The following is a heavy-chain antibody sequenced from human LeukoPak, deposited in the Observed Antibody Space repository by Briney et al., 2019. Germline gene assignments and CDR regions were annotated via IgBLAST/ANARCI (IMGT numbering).Heavy chain of an antibody. CDR2: IYWNGDK. D-gene: IGHD3-3*01. V-gene: IGHV2-5*01. Sequence: SGATLVNPTQPLTLTYTLSGFSLTTSGMGVAWIRQPPGKALEWLALIYWNGDKRYSPSLKHRLTITSDTSKTQVVLTLTNMDPLDTATYYCAHPLRFLEWVFDPWGQGTLVTVSS. CDR1: GFSLTTSGMG. CDR3: AHPLRFLEWVFDP. J-gene: IGHJ5*02.